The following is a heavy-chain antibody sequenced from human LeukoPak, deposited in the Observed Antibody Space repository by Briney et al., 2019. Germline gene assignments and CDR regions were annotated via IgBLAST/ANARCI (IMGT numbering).Heavy chain of an antibody. V-gene: IGHV1-2*04. CDR3: ARVVYSHGYCDRVTCPNWFDP. CDR2: INPKTGDT. CDR1: GYIFTDYY. Sequence: ASVKVSCKTSGYIFTDYYIHWVRQAPGQGLEWMGWINPKTGDTNSAQKFQRWVTMTRDTAISTAYMELNRLALDDTAVYYCARVVYSHGYCDRVTCPNWFDPWGQGTPVTVSS. J-gene: IGHJ5*02. D-gene: IGHD2-2*03.